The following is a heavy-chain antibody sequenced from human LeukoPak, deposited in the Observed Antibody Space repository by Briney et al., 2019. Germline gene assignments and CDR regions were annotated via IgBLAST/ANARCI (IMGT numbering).Heavy chain of an antibody. V-gene: IGHV3-7*01. D-gene: IGHD1-26*01. CDR2: IKQDGSEK. J-gene: IGHJ4*02. CDR3: ARGGRDVS. Sequence: PGGSLRLSCAASGFTFSSYWMSWVRQAPGKGLEWVANIKQDGSEKYYVDSVRGGFTISGENAKNSLYLQMNSLRAEDTAVYYCARGGRDVSWGQGTLVTVSS. CDR1: GFTFSSYW.